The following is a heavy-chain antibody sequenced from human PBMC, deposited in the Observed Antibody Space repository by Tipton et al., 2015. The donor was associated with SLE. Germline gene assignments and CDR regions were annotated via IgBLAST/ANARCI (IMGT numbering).Heavy chain of an antibody. D-gene: IGHD5-18*01. J-gene: IGHJ4*02. CDR1: GFTFSDYY. CDR2: TRNKANSYTT. Sequence: GSLRLSCAASGFTFSDYYMDWVRQAPGKGLEWVGRTRNKANSYTTEYAASVKGRFTISRDDSKNSLYLQMNSLETEDTAVYYCAREATWIQKWFFDFWGQGTLVTVSS. CDR3: AREATWIQKWFFDF. V-gene: IGHV3-72*01.